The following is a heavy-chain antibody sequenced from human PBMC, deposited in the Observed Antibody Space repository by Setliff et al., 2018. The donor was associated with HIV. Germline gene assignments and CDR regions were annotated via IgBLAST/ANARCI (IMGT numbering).Heavy chain of an antibody. CDR1: GFNFRTSW. J-gene: IGHJ4*02. D-gene: IGHD3-10*01. V-gene: IGHV5-51*01. Sequence: PGESLKISCQGSGFNFRTSWIGWVRQMPGKGLELMGIIYPDDSETRYSPSFQDQVTMSADKSITTAYLQWTSLKASDTAMYYCVRRVGGRGYYFDYWGQGTPVTGSS. CDR2: IYPDDSET. CDR3: VRRVGGRGYYFDY.